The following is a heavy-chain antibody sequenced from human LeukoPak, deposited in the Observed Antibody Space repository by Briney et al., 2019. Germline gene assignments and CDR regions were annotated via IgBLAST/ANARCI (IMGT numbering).Heavy chain of an antibody. J-gene: IGHJ4*02. V-gene: IGHV4-31*03. CDR2: IYYSGST. CDR1: GGSISSGGYY. Sequence: SQTLSLTCTVSGGSISSGGYYWSWIRQHPGKGLEWIGYIYYSGSTYYNPSLKSRVTISVDTSKNQFSLKLSSVTAADTAVYYCARSSPPYTAMGLEHFDYWGQGTLATVSS. CDR3: ARSSPPYTAMGLEHFDY. D-gene: IGHD5-18*01.